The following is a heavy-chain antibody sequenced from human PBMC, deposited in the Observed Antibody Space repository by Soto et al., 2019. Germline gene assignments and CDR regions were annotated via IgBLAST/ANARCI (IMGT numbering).Heavy chain of an antibody. D-gene: IGHD6-6*01. Sequence: QVQLVESGGGVVQPGRSLRLSCAASGFTLTNYAMHWVRQAPGKWLEWLAVISDDGDNKHYADSVKGRFTISRENSNKTIYLQMNSLRPEDTAVYYYVSDRYGSSTLFDYWGQGTLVTVSS. J-gene: IGHJ4*02. V-gene: IGHV3-30-3*01. CDR2: ISDDGDNK. CDR1: GFTLTNYA. CDR3: VSDRYGSSTLFDY.